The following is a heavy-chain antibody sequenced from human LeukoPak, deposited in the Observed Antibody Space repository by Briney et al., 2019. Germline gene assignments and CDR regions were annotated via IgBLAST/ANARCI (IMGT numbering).Heavy chain of an antibody. Sequence: PGGSLRLSCAASGFTFSTYTMNWVRQAPGKGLEWISYISSSSDTIYYADSVEGRFTISRDNAKNSLYLQMNGLRDDDTAVYYCARDLHYYYDTSSSLPVWGQGTLVTVSS. J-gene: IGHJ1*01. V-gene: IGHV3-48*02. CDR1: GFTFSTYT. CDR2: ISSSSDTI. CDR3: ARDLHYYYDTSSSLPV. D-gene: IGHD3-22*01.